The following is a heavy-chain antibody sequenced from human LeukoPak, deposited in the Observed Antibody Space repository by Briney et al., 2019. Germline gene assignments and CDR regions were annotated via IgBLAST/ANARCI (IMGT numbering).Heavy chain of an antibody. CDR2: IKSKTDGGTT. Sequence: GGSLRLSCAASGXTFSNAWMSWVRQAPGKGLEWVGRIKSKTDGGTTDYAAPVKGRFTISGDDSKNTLYLQMNSLKTEDTAVYYCTTASSWELLDYWGQGTLVTVSS. CDR3: TTASSWELLDY. D-gene: IGHD1-26*01. CDR1: GXTFSNAW. V-gene: IGHV3-15*01. J-gene: IGHJ4*02.